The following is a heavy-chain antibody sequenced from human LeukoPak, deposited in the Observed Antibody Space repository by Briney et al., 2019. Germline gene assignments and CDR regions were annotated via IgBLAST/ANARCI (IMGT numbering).Heavy chain of an antibody. D-gene: IGHD4-17*01. CDR3: AKGGEVGYGDYEYFDY. J-gene: IGHJ4*02. Sequence: PGGSLRLSCAASGFTFSSYSMNWVRQAPGKGLEWVSSISSSSSYIYYADSVKGRFTISRDNAKNSLYLQMNSLRAEDTAVYYCAKGGEVGYGDYEYFDYWGQGTLVTVSS. CDR1: GFTFSSYS. V-gene: IGHV3-21*01. CDR2: ISSSSSYI.